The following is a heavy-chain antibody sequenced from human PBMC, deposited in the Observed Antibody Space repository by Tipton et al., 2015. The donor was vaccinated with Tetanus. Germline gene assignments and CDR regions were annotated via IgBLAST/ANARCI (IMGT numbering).Heavy chain of an antibody. V-gene: IGHV1-69*01. CDR1: GGNFYSSA. D-gene: IGHD3-22*01. CDR2: FSPIFRRP. CDR3: AREAINSEDRRAFDV. Sequence: QSGPEVKKPGSSVKVSCKASGGNFYSSAIIWVRQAPGQGLEWMGGFSPIFRRPNYAQKFQARVTIRADESTSTAYMELRSLTSADTAVYYCAREAINSEDRRAFDVWGQGTMVTVSS. J-gene: IGHJ3*01.